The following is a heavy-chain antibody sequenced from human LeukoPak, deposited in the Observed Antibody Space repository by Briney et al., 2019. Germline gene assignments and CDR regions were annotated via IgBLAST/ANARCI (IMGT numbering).Heavy chain of an antibody. CDR1: GGSISSYY. V-gene: IGHV4-59*01. Sequence: SETLSLTCTVSGGSISSYYWSWIRQPPGKGLEWIGYIYHSGSTNYNPSLKSRVTISVDTSKNQFSLKLSSVTAADTAVYYCASGVVITIFDYWGQGTLVTVSS. CDR3: ASGVVITIFDY. CDR2: IYHSGST. D-gene: IGHD3-22*01. J-gene: IGHJ4*02.